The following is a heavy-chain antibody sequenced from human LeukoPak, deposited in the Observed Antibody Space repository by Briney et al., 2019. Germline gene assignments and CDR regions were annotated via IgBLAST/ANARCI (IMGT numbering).Heavy chain of an antibody. Sequence: PGGSLRLSCAASGFTFSSYGMHWVRQAPGKGLEWVALISYDGSKKYYADSVKGRFTISRDSSKNTLYLQMSSLRAEDTAVYYCAREDYDFWSGYDPFDYWGQGTLVTVSS. J-gene: IGHJ4*02. CDR3: AREDYDFWSGYDPFDY. CDR1: GFTFSSYG. V-gene: IGHV3-30*03. D-gene: IGHD3-3*01. CDR2: ISYDGSKK.